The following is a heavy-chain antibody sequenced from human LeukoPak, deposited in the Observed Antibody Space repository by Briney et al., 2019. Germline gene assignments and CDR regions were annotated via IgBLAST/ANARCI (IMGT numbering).Heavy chain of an antibody. D-gene: IGHD1-1*01. Sequence: PGGSLRLSCAASGFTFHGYVMHWVRQPPGKGLEWVSLISGDGGRTYYADSVKGRFTISRDNSKNSLYLQMNSLRPEGTALYYCTKGPDMFTRELDYWGQGTLVTVSS. CDR1: GFTFHGYV. CDR2: ISGDGGRT. J-gene: IGHJ4*02. CDR3: TKGPDMFTRELDY. V-gene: IGHV3-43*02.